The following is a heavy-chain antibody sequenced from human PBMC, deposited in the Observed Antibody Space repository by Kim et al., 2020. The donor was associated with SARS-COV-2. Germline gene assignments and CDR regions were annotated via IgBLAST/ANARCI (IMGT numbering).Heavy chain of an antibody. CDR2: ISYDGSNK. CDR1: GFTFSSYA. V-gene: IGHV3-30-3*01. D-gene: IGHD3-22*01. J-gene: IGHJ6*02. Sequence: GGSLRLSCAASGFTFSSYAMHWVRQAPGKGLEWVAVISYDGSNKYYADSVKGRFTISRDNSKNTLYLQMNSLRAEDTAVYYCARAQTSDYYDSSGYSRTAHYGMDVWGQGTTVTVSS. CDR3: ARAQTSDYYDSSGYSRTAHYGMDV.